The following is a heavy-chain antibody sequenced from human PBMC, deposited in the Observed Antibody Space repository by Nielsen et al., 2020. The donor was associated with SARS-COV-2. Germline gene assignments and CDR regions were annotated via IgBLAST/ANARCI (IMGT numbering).Heavy chain of an antibody. D-gene: IGHD6-13*01. Sequence: PSETLSLTCTVSGGPISSYYWSWIRQPPGKGLEWIGYIYYSGSTNYNPSLKSRVTISVDTSKNQFSLKLSSVTAADTAVYYCARAAAGTTHYGMDVGAKGPRSPSP. J-gene: IGHJ6*02. V-gene: IGHV4-59*13. CDR1: GGPISSYY. CDR3: ARAAAGTTHYGMDV. CDR2: IYYSGST.